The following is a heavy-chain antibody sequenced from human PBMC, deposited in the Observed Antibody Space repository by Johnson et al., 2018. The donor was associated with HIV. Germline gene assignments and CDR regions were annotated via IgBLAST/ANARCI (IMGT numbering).Heavy chain of an antibody. J-gene: IGHJ3*02. CDR2: ISYGESNE. D-gene: IGHD6-19*01. Sequence: VQLVESGGGLVKPGGSLRLSCAASGFTFSTYAMHWVRQAPGKGLEWVTIISYGESNEYYADSVKGRFTISRDNSKNTLYLQMNSLRAEDTAVYYCARGLQDSSGWYNAYDYDFDIWGQGTMVTVSS. CDR1: GFTFSTYA. CDR3: ARGLQDSSGWYNAYDYDFDI. V-gene: IGHV3-30*14.